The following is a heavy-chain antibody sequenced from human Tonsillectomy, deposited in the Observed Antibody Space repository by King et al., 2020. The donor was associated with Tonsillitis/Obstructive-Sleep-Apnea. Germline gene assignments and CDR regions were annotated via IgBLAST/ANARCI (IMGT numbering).Heavy chain of an antibody. J-gene: IGHJ5*02. D-gene: IGHD3-10*01. CDR2: IYYSGST. V-gene: IGHV4-61*01. CDR1: GGSVSSGSYY. Sequence: QLQESGPGLVKPSETLSLTCTVSGGSVSSGSYYWSWIRQPPGKGLEWIGYIYYSGSTNYNPSLKSRVTISVDTSKNQFSLKLSSVTAADTAAYYCAREYYSWFDPWGQGTLVTVSS. CDR3: AREYYSWFDP.